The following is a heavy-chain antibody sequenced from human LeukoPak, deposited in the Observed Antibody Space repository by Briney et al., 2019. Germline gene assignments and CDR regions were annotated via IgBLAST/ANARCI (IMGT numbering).Heavy chain of an antibody. CDR1: GFTFSSYS. Sequence: GGYLRLSCAASGFTFSSYSMNWVRQAPGKGLEWVSSIRSSSSYIYYADSVKGRFTISRDNAKNSLYLQMNSLRAEDTAVYYCARVSYDILTGYSYIDYWGQGTVVTVSS. CDR3: ARVSYDILTGYSYIDY. D-gene: IGHD3-9*01. CDR2: IRSSSSYI. V-gene: IGHV3-21*01. J-gene: IGHJ4*02.